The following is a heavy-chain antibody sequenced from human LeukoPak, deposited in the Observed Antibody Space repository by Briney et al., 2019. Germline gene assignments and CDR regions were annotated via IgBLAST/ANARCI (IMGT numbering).Heavy chain of an antibody. CDR3: ARAVKYRSGPLTDLLPYYFDY. D-gene: IGHD6-19*01. J-gene: IGHJ4*02. CDR2: INPNSGGT. Sequence: VSVKVSCKASGYTFTGYYMHWVRQAPGQGLEWMGWINPNSGGTKNAQKFQGRVTMTRDTSISTAYMELSRLRSDDMAVYYCARAVKYRSGPLTDLLPYYFDYWGQGTLVTVSS. V-gene: IGHV1-2*02. CDR1: GYTFTGYY.